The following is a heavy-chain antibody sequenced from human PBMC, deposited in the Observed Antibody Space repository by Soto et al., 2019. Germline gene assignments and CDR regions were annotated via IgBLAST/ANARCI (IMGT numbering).Heavy chain of an antibody. Sequence: EVQLVESGGGLVQPGGSLRLSCAASGFTVSSNYMSWVRQAPGKGLEWVSVIYSGGSTYYADSVKGRFTISRDNSKNTRYLQMNSLRAEDTAVYYCARWGTYYDILTGDLDPVRWGQGTLVTVSS. CDR1: GFTVSSNY. D-gene: IGHD3-9*01. CDR3: ARWGTYYDILTGDLDPVR. V-gene: IGHV3-66*01. CDR2: IYSGGST. J-gene: IGHJ4*02.